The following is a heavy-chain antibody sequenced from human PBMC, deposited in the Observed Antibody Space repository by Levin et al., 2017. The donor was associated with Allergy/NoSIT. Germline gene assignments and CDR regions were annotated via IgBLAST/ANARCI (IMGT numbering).Heavy chain of an antibody. Sequence: PGGSLRLSCAASGFTFSSYGMHWVRQAPGKGLEWVAVISYDGSDKYYADSVKGRFTISRDNSKNTLYLQMNSLRAEDSAVYYCVKGEYYFDTSGYYYYYGMDVWGQGTTVTVSS. CDR2: ISYDGSDK. J-gene: IGHJ6*02. CDR3: VKGEYYFDTSGYYYYYGMDV. D-gene: IGHD3-22*01. CDR1: GFTFSSYG. V-gene: IGHV3-30*18.